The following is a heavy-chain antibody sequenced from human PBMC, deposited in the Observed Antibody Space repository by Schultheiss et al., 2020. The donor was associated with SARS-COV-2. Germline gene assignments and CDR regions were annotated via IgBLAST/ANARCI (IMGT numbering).Heavy chain of an antibody. Sequence: SETLSLTCTVSGGSISSGGYYWSWIRQPAGKGLEWIGYIYYSGSTNYNPSLKSRVTISVDTSKNQFSLKLSSVTAADTAVYYCARALDDYGDYVGQYYYYYMDVWGKGTTVTVSS. D-gene: IGHD4-17*01. CDR3: ARALDDYGDYVGQYYYYYMDV. CDR2: IYYSGST. V-gene: IGHV4-61*10. CDR1: GGSISSGGYY. J-gene: IGHJ6*03.